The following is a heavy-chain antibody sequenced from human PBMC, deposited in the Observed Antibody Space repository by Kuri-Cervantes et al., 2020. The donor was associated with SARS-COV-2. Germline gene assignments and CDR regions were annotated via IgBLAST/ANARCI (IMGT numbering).Heavy chain of an antibody. Sequence: GSLRLSCAVSGGSISSSNWWSWVRQPPGKGLEWIGEIYHSGSTNYNPSLKSRVTVSVDKSKNQFSLKLSSVTAADTAVYYCARLGYDILTGYYYYYYYMDVWDKGTTVTVSS. CDR2: IYHSGST. J-gene: IGHJ6*03. V-gene: IGHV4-4*02. CDR1: GGSISSSNW. CDR3: ARLGYDILTGYYYYYYYMDV. D-gene: IGHD3-9*01.